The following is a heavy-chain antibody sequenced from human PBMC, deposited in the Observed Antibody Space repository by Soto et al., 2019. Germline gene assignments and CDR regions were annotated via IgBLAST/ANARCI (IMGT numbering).Heavy chain of an antibody. CDR1: GYTFTSYA. CDR3: ARESGEVGSNAFDI. V-gene: IGHV1-3*01. D-gene: IGHD4-4*01. Sequence: ASVKVSCKASGYTFTSYAMHWVRQAPGQRLEWMGWINAGNGNTKYSQKFQGRVTITRDTSASTAYMELSSLRSEDTAVYYCARESGEVGSNAFDIWGQGTMVTVSS. CDR2: INAGNGNT. J-gene: IGHJ3*02.